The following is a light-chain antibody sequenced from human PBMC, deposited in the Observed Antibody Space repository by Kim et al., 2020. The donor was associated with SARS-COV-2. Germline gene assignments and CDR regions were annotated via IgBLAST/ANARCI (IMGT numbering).Light chain of an antibody. CDR2: WAS. V-gene: IGKV4-1*01. Sequence: RATIHCRSSQTVFHNPNNKNYLAWYQQKPGQPPKLLIYWASTRESGVPDRFSGSGSGTDFTLTISSLQAEDVAVYFCHQYATFPYTFGQGTKLEI. CDR3: HQYATFPYT. J-gene: IGKJ2*01. CDR1: QTVFHNPNNKNY.